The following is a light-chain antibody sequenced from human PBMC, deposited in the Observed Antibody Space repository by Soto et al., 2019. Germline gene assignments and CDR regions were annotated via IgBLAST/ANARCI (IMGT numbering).Light chain of an antibody. Sequence: QSALAQPASGSGSPGQSITISCTGSNNDVGGYNYVCWYQQLPGKAPKLIIYEVRKRPSGISNRCSGSKSGNTASLTISGLQDEDQADYCCASYSGSSTLVLGEGTKLTVL. V-gene: IGLV2-14*01. CDR3: ASYSGSSTLV. CDR1: NNDVGGYNY. CDR2: EVR. J-gene: IGLJ2*01.